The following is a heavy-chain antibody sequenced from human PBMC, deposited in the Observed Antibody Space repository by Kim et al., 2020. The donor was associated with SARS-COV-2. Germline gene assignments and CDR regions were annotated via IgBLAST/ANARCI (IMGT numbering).Heavy chain of an antibody. CDR1: GLTFSSYA. J-gene: IGHJ4*02. CDR2: ISSSGDST. CDR3: ARMVARSGSRLVDY. V-gene: IGHV3-23*01. Sequence: GGSLRLSCAASGLTFSSYAMRWVRQAPGKGLEWVAAISSSGDSTFYADSVKGRFTISRDNSKNTLYLQMSSLTAEDTAVYYCARMVARSGSRLVDYWGQG. D-gene: IGHD2-15*01.